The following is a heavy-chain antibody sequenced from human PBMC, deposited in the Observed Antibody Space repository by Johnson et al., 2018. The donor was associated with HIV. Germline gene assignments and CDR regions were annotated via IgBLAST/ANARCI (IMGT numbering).Heavy chain of an antibody. Sequence: VQLVESGGGVVQPGGSLRLSCAASGFTFSDYYMSWIRQAPGKGLEWVSGINWNGGSTGYADSVKGRFTISRDNAKNSLYLQMNSLRAEDTALYYCARMVRYYYGSGSYYNVPWKDAFDIWGQGTMVTVSS. V-gene: IGHV3-20*04. CDR3: ARMVRYYYGSGSYYNVPWKDAFDI. CDR1: GFTFSDYY. D-gene: IGHD3-10*01. CDR2: INWNGGST. J-gene: IGHJ3*02.